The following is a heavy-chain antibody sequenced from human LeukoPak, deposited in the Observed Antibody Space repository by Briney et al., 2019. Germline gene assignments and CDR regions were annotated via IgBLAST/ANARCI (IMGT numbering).Heavy chain of an antibody. D-gene: IGHD3-22*01. CDR3: AKDFNYYDIGYFDY. J-gene: IGHJ4*02. Sequence: TSETLSLTCAVYGGSFSGYYWSWIRQPPGKGLEWVSGISGSGGNTYYADSVKGRFTISRDNSKNTLYLQMNSLRTEDTAVYYCAKDFNYYDIGYFDYWGQGTLVTVSS. CDR1: GGSFSGYY. V-gene: IGHV3-23*01. CDR2: ISGSGGNT.